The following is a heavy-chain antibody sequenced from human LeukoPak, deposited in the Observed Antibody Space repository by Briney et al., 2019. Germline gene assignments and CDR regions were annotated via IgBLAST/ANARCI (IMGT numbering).Heavy chain of an antibody. CDR1: GGSISSYY. CDR2: IYYSGST. D-gene: IGHD1/OR15-1a*01. Sequence: SETLSLTCTVSGGSISSYYWSWIRQPPGKGLEWIGYIYYSGSTDYNPSLKSRVTISVDTSKNQFSLKLSSVTAADTAVYYCASGRTKNDAFDIWGQGTMVTVSS. V-gene: IGHV4-59*01. CDR3: ASGRTKNDAFDI. J-gene: IGHJ3*02.